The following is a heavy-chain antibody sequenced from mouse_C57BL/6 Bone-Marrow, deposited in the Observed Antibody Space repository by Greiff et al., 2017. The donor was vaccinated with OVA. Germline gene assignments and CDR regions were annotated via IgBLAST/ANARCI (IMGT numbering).Heavy chain of an antibody. J-gene: IGHJ3*01. CDR2: ISYDGSN. V-gene: IGHV3-6*01. CDR3: ARFDGYYSFAY. CDR1: GYSITSGYY. D-gene: IGHD2-3*01. Sequence: EVQLQESGPGLVKPSQSLSLTCSVTGYSITSGYYWNWIRQFPGNKLEWMGYISYDGSNNYNPSLKNRISITRDTSKNQFFLKLNSVTTEDTATYYCARFDGYYSFAYWGQGTLVTVSA.